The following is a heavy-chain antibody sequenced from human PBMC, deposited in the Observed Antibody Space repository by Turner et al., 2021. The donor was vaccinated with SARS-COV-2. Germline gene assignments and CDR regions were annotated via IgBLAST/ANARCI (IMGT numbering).Heavy chain of an antibody. CDR1: GYTFTSYD. D-gene: IGHD2-8*01. J-gene: IGHJ6*02. CDR2: MNPNSGNT. CDR3: ARDSPYCTNGVGYTSYYGMDV. V-gene: IGHV1-8*01. Sequence: QVQLVQSGAEVKKPGASVKVSCKASGYTFTSYDINWVRQATGQGLEWMGWMNPNSGNTGYAQKFQGRVTMTRNTSISTAYMELSSLRSEDTAVYYCARDSPYCTNGVGYTSYYGMDVWGQGTTVTVSS.